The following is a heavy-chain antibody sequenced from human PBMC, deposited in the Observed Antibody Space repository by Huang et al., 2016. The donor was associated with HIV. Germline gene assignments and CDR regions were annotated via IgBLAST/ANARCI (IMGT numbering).Heavy chain of an antibody. V-gene: IGHV1-24*01. CDR3: AAGYDTYYDI. Sequence: QVQLVQSGAEVKKPGASVKVSCKVSGYTLTELSIHWVRQAPGKWLEWRVGFAPEHGETIYEQKFQGRVTMTEDTSTDTAYMELHSLRPEDTAVYYCAAGYDTYYDIWGQGTMVIASS. J-gene: IGHJ3*02. CDR2: FAPEHGET. CDR1: GYTLTELS. D-gene: IGHD2-21*01.